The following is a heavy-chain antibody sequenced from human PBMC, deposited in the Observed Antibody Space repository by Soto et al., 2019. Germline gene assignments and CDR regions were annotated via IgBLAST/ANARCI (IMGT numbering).Heavy chain of an antibody. CDR2: IYYSGST. V-gene: IGHV4-59*01. D-gene: IGHD3-16*01. Sequence: ETLSLTCTVSGGSISTYYWSWMRQPPGKGLEWIGYIYYSGSTNSNPPLKGRVTISEDTSKNQLSLKLSSVTAADTAVYFCARDAGGRGNGAFDIWGQGTMVTVSS. CDR1: GGSISTYY. J-gene: IGHJ3*02. CDR3: ARDAGGRGNGAFDI.